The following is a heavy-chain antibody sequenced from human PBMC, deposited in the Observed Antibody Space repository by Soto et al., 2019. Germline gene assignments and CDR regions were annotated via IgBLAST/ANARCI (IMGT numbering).Heavy chain of an antibody. CDR2: ISSSSSTI. D-gene: IGHD4-4*01. CDR3: ARDPRYSKSGGNWFDP. V-gene: IGHV3-48*01. CDR1: GFTFSSYS. Sequence: GGSLRLSCAASGFTFSSYSMNWVRQATGKGLEWVSYISSSSSTIYYADSVKGRFTISRDNAKNSLYLQMNSLRAEDTAVYYCARDPRYSKSGGNWFDPWGQGTLVTVSS. J-gene: IGHJ5*02.